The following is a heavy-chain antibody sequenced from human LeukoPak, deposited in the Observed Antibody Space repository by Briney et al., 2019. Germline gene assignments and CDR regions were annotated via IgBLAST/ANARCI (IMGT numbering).Heavy chain of an antibody. CDR1: GGSISSGGHS. CDR3: ARINDFWSGPTLDV. J-gene: IGHJ6*02. Sequence: SETLSLTCTVSGGSISSGGHSWSWIRQPPGKGLEWIGYIYHSGSGSTYYNPSLKSRVTISIDKSKNQFSLKLNSVTAANTAVYYCARINDFWSGPTLDVWGQGTTVTVSS. D-gene: IGHD3-3*01. CDR2: IYHSGSGST. V-gene: IGHV4-30-2*01.